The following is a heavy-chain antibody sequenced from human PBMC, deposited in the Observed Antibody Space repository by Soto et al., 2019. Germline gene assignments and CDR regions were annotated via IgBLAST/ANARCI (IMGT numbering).Heavy chain of an antibody. D-gene: IGHD6-19*01. J-gene: IGHJ4*02. V-gene: IGHV3-53*01. CDR2: IYSSGTT. CDR3: ARGIAVAGFYFDY. CDR1: GLTVSSNY. Sequence: QPGGSLRLSCAASGLTVSSNYMSWVRQAPGKGLEWVSVIYSSGTTYYADSVKGRFTISRDNSKNTLYLQMNSLRAEDTAVYYCARGIAVAGFYFDYWGQGTLVTVSS.